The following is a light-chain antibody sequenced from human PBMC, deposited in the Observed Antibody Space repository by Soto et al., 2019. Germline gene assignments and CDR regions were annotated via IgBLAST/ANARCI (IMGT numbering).Light chain of an antibody. J-gene: IGKJ1*01. V-gene: IGKV1-5*03. CDR1: QTISSW. Sequence: DIQMTQSPSTLSGSVGERVTITCRASQTISSWLAWYQQKPGKAPKRLIYKASTLKSGVPSRFSGSGSGTEFTLTISSLQPDDFATYYCQHYNSYSEAFGQGTKLELK. CDR2: KAS. CDR3: QHYNSYSEA.